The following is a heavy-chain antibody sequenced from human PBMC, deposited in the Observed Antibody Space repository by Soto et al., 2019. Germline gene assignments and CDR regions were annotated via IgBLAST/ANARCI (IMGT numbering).Heavy chain of an antibody. D-gene: IGHD1-26*01. Sequence: PGGSLRLSCAASGFTFSSYAMSWVRQAPGKGLEWVSAISGSGGSTYYADSVKGRFTISRDNSKNTLYLQMNSLRAEDTAVYYCARYPSGEQRLAYWGQGTLVTVSS. CDR2: ISGSGGST. CDR1: GFTFSSYA. CDR3: ARYPSGEQRLAY. V-gene: IGHV3-23*01. J-gene: IGHJ4*02.